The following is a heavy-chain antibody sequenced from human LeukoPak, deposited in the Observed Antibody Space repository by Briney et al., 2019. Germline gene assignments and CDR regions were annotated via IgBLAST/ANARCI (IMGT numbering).Heavy chain of an antibody. V-gene: IGHV5-51*01. D-gene: IGHD2-2*01. CDR3: ARPIYQLLPDAFDI. Sequence: GESLKISCKGSGYSFTSYWVGWVRQMPGKGLEWMGIIYPGDSDTRYSPSFQGQVTISADKSISTAYLQWSSLKASDTAMYYCARPIYQLLPDAFDICGQGTMGTVSS. CDR1: GYSFTSYW. J-gene: IGHJ3*02. CDR2: IYPGDSDT.